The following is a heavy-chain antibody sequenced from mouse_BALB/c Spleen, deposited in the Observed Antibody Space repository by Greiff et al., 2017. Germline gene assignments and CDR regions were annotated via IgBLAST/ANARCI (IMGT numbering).Heavy chain of an antibody. CDR3: ARRLLRSAMDY. Sequence: VQLKQSGGGLVQPGGSLKLSCAASGFTFSSYTLSWVRQTPEKRLEWVAYISNGGGSTYYPDTVKGRFTISRDNAKNTLYLQMSSLKSEDTAMYYCARRLLRSAMDYWGQGTSVNVAS. J-gene: IGHJ4*01. V-gene: IGHV5-12-2*01. D-gene: IGHD2-3*01. CDR1: GFTFSSYT. CDR2: ISNGGGST.